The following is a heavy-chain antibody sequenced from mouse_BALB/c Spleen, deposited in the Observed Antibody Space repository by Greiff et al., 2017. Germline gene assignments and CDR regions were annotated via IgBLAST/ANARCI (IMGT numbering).Heavy chain of an antibody. D-gene: IGHD2-1*01. CDR1: GFSLTSYG. Sequence: VKLMESGPGLVAPSQSLSITCTVSGFSLTSYGVHWVRQPPGKGLEWLGVIWAGGSTNYNSALMSRLSISKDNSKSQVFLKMNSLQTDDTAMYYCAREYYGNYRAMDYWGQGTSVTVSS. V-gene: IGHV2-9*02. CDR3: AREYYGNYRAMDY. CDR2: IWAGGST. J-gene: IGHJ4*01.